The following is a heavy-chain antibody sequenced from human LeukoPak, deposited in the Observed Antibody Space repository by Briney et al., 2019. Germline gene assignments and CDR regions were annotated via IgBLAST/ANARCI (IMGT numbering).Heavy chain of an antibody. Sequence: ASVKVSCKVSGHTLTELFMHWVRQAPGKGLEWMGGFDPEDGETIYVQKFQGRVTMTKDTSTHTGYMELSSLRSDDTAVYYCTLQRISFLNYFDPWGQGTLVTVSS. J-gene: IGHJ5*02. V-gene: IGHV1-24*01. CDR1: GHTLTELF. CDR3: TLQRISFLNYFDP. D-gene: IGHD2/OR15-2a*01. CDR2: FDPEDGET.